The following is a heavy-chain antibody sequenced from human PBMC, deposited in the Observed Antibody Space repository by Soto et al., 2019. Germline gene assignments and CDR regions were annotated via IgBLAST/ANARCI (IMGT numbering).Heavy chain of an antibody. V-gene: IGHV3-74*01. CDR2: ISDDGSRA. D-gene: IGHD3-10*01. Sequence: PGGSLRLSCTASGFTFGMYWIHFFRQVPCKGPEWVSRISDDGSRADYADSVKGRFTISRDNAKNTLYLEMHVLRADDTAVYYCTRGPRPSSVGTGAFWGQGTPVTVSS. CDR1: GFTFGMYW. J-gene: IGHJ4*02. CDR3: TRGPRPSSVGTGAF.